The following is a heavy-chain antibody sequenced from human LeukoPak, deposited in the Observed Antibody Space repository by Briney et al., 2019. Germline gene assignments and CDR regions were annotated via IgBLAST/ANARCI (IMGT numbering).Heavy chain of an antibody. CDR1: GFTFTDHY. V-gene: IGHV3-72*01. CDR3: ARDLGAYYDSSDNWFDP. CDR2: IRNQANIYTS. D-gene: IGHD3-22*01. Sequence: GGSLRLSCATSGFTFTDHYMDWVRQAPGKGLEWVGRIRNQANIYTSEYAASVEGRFTISRDNSKNTLYLQMNSLRAEDTALYYCARDLGAYYDSSDNWFDPWGQGTLVTVSS. J-gene: IGHJ5*02.